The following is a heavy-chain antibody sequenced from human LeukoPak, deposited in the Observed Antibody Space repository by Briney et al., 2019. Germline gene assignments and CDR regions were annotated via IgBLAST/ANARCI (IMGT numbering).Heavy chain of an antibody. CDR3: ARAPRYCSGGSCSYYFDY. CDR1: GYTFTSYD. J-gene: IGHJ4*02. D-gene: IGHD2-15*01. Sequence: ASVKVSCKASGYTFTSYDINWVRQATGQGLEWMGWMNPNSGNTGYAQKFQGRVTMTRNTSISTAYMELSSLRSEDTAVYYCARAPRYCSGGSCSYYFDYWGQGTLVTVSS. CDR2: MNPNSGNT. V-gene: IGHV1-8*01.